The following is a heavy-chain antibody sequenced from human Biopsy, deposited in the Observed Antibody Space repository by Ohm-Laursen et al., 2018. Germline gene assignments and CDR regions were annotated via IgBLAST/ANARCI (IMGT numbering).Heavy chain of an antibody. CDR2: IYYSGRP. V-gene: IGHV4-59*01. D-gene: IGHD3-22*01. CDR3: ARDRGYYSDRTVPGYFDL. Sequence: TLSLTCIVSGDSIARYYWTWIRQSPGKGLEWIAYIYYSGRPNYNPSLKGRVVISVDRSRNQFFLKLTSATAADTAIYYCARDRGYYSDRTVPGYFDLWGRGTLVTVSS. J-gene: IGHJ2*01. CDR1: GDSIARYY.